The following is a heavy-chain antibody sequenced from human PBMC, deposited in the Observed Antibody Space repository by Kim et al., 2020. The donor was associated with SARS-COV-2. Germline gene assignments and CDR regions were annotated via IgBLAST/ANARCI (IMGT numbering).Heavy chain of an antibody. J-gene: IGHJ6*02. V-gene: IGHV1-24*01. CDR3: ATDLVSVTMVYWYGIDV. Sequence: ASVKVSCKVSGYTLTELSVQWVRQAPGKGLEWMGGFDREDGETIYAQKFQGRVTMTEDTFTDTAYMELSSLRSEDTAVYYCATDLVSVTMVYWYGIDVWGQGTTVIVSS. CDR2: FDREDGET. D-gene: IGHD4-17*01. CDR1: GYTLTELS.